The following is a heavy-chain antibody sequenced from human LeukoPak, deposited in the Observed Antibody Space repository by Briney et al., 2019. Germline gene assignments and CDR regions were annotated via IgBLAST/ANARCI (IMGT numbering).Heavy chain of an antibody. D-gene: IGHD5-18*01. CDR1: GFMFDDYT. CDR2: INWDGGST. CDR3: ATGDEDSPMNFYH. V-gene: IGHV3-43*01. J-gene: IGHJ4*02. Sequence: GGSLRLSCVASGFMFDDYTMHWVRQAPGKGLQWVSLINWDGGSTYYDASVKGRFTVSRDNSKNSLYLQMNGLRTEDTAFCYCATGDEDSPMNFYHWGQGTLVTVPS.